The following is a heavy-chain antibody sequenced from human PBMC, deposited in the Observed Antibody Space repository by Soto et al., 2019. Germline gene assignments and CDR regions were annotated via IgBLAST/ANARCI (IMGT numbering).Heavy chain of an antibody. D-gene: IGHD2-15*01. V-gene: IGHV1-69*06. J-gene: IGHJ1*01. CDR3: ARDRGISPRPKYFQH. Sequence: SLKVSCKASGGTFSSYSISWVREAPGQGLEWMGGIIPIFGTANYAQKFQGRVTITADKSTSTAYMELSSLRSEDTAVYYCARDRGISPRPKYFQHWGQGTLVTVSS. CDR1: GGTFSSYS. CDR2: IIPIFGTA.